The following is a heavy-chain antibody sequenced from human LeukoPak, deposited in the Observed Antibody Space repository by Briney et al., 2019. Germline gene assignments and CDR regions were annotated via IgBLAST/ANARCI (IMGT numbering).Heavy chain of an antibody. J-gene: IGHJ4*02. CDR2: IYTSGST. CDR3: ARDGWFRGDIVATIS. CDR1: GGSISSYY. Sequence: ASETLSLTCTVSGGSISSYYWSWIRQPAGKGLEWIGRIYTSGSTNYNPSLKSRVTMSVDTSKNQFSLKLSSVTAADTAVYYCARDGWFRGDIVATISWGQGTLVTVSS. D-gene: IGHD5-12*01. V-gene: IGHV4-4*07.